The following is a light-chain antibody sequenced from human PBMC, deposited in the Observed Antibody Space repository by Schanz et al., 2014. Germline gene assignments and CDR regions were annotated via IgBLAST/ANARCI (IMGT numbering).Light chain of an antibody. CDR2: DVS. CDR1: SSDVGGYNY. Sequence: QSALTQPASVSGSPGQSITISCTGTSSDVGGYNYVSWYQQHPGKAPKLMIYDVSNRSSGVSHRFSGSKSGNTASLTISGLQAEDEADYYCSSYTGSSPLFVFGTGTKLTVL. J-gene: IGLJ1*01. V-gene: IGLV2-14*03. CDR3: SSYTGSSPLFV.